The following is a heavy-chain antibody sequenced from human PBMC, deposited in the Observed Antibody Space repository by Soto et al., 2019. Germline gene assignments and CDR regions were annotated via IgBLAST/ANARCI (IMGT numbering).Heavy chain of an antibody. CDR3: AREPKYFDY. Sequence: QVQLVQSGAEVKKPGASVKVSCKSSGYTVTSYGISWVRQAPGQGLEWMGWISAYNGNTKYAQKLQGRVTMTTDTSKSTAYMELRRLRSDDTAVYYCAREPKYFDYWGQGTLVTVSS. CDR1: GYTVTSYG. J-gene: IGHJ4*01. V-gene: IGHV1-18*01. CDR2: ISAYNGNT.